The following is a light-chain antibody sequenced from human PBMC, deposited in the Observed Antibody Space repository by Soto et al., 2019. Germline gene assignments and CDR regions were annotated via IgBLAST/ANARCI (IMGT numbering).Light chain of an antibody. Sequence: EVVLTQSPATLSVSPGERATLSCRATQTIDNQLAWYQQRPGQVPRLLISGPSTRATGIRARFSGSGSGTEFTLTISSLQSEDSAVCYCQQYNKWPPITFGQGTRLEIK. V-gene: IGKV3D-15*01. J-gene: IGKJ5*01. CDR2: GPS. CDR1: QTIDNQ. CDR3: QQYNKWPPIT.